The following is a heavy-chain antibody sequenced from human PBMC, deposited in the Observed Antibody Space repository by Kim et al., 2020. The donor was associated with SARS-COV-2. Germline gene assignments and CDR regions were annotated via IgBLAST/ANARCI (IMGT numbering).Heavy chain of an antibody. V-gene: IGHV3-23*01. D-gene: IGHD3-10*01. CDR3: AKKLLWFGELENAFDS. J-gene: IGHJ3*02. Sequence: SVKGRFTISRDNSKNTLYLQMNSLRAEDTAVYYCAKKLLWFGELENAFDSWGQGTMVTVSS.